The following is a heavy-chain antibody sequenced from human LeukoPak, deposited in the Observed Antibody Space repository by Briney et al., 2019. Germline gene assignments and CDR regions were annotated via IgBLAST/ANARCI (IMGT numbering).Heavy chain of an antibody. V-gene: IGHV1-69*04. Sequence: ASVKVSCKASEATFSTYAITGVRQAPGQGLDWMGRLIPTLGIATYTQSIQGRVTIIADRSLATAYLELTSLRSEDTAVYYCARVFVSTGRNYNYYGVDVWGQGTTVTVSS. CDR1: EATFSTYA. D-gene: IGHD1-1*01. CDR2: LIPTLGIA. J-gene: IGHJ6*02. CDR3: ARVFVSTGRNYNYYGVDV.